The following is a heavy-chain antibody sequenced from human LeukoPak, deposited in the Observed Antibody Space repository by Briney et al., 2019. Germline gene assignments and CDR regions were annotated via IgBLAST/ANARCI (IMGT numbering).Heavy chain of an antibody. V-gene: IGHV3-7*03. CDR1: GFTFSSYG. CDR3: ARGGGLDV. D-gene: IGHD3-16*01. J-gene: IGHJ6*02. Sequence: GGSLRLSCAASGFTFSSYGMTWVRQAPGKGLEWVASINHNGNVNYYVDSVKGRFTISRDNAKNSLYLQMSNLRAEDTAVYFCARGGGLDVWGQGATVTVSS. CDR2: INHNGNVN.